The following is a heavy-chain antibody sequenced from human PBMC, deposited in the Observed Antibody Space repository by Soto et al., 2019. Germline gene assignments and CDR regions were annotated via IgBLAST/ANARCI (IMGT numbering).Heavy chain of an antibody. J-gene: IGHJ4*02. CDR2: IKQDGSEK. CDR1: GLTFSTSW. D-gene: IGHD2-8*01. V-gene: IGHV3-7*05. CDR3: ASLRGVSSDGFHFDY. Sequence: EVQLVESGGGLVQPGGSLRLSCAASGLTFSTSWMSWVRQAPGKGLEWVANIKQDGSEKYYLVSLKGRFTISRDNAKNSLYLKMNSLRGEDTAVYYCASLRGVSSDGFHFDYRGQGTLVTVSS.